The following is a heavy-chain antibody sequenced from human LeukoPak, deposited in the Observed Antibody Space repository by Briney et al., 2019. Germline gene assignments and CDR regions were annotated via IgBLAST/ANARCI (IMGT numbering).Heavy chain of an antibody. Sequence: SETLSLTCTVSGGSISSGDYYRSWIRQPPGKGLEWIGYIYYSGSTYYDPSLKSRVTISVDTSKNQFSLKLSSVTAADTAVYYCARPITFGGVIAPFDYWGQGTLVTVSS. V-gene: IGHV4-30-4*01. D-gene: IGHD3-16*02. J-gene: IGHJ4*02. CDR3: ARPITFGGVIAPFDY. CDR2: IYYSGST. CDR1: GGSISSGDYY.